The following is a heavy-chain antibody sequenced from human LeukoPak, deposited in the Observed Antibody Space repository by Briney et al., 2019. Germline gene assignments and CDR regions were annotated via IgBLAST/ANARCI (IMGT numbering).Heavy chain of an antibody. CDR3: ARDQSIAAAGTIDY. Sequence: GGSLRLSCAASGFTFSSDEMNWVREAPGKGLEWVSYISSSGSTIYYADSVKGRFTISRDNAKNSLYLQMNSLRAEDTAVYYCARDQSIAAAGTIDYWGQGTLVTVSS. J-gene: IGHJ4*02. CDR1: GFTFSSDE. D-gene: IGHD6-13*01. CDR2: ISSSGSTI. V-gene: IGHV3-48*03.